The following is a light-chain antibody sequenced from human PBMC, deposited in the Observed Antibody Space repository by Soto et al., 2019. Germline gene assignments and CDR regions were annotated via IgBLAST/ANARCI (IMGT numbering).Light chain of an antibody. J-gene: IGKJ1*01. V-gene: IGKV3-15*01. CDR2: GAS. CDR3: QQYNNWWT. Sequence: EVVMTQSPATLSVSPGEGATLSCRASQSVNTNLAWYQQKPGQTPRLLIYGASTRATGIPARFSGSGSGTEFTLTISSLQSEDFAVYYCQQYNNWWTFGQGTKVEIK. CDR1: QSVNTN.